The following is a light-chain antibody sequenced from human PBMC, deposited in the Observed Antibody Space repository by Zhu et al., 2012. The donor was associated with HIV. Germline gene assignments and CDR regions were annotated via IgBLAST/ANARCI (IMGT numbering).Light chain of an antibody. J-gene: IGKJ5*01. Sequence: DIQLTQSPSFLSASVGDRVSVTCRATQGISSYLAWYQQKPGRAPKVLISAASTLQSGVPSRFSGSGSGTEFSLTISSLQPEDFATYYCQQLNTYPPTFGQGTRLEIK. V-gene: IGKV1-9*01. CDR3: QQLNTYPPT. CDR2: AAS. CDR1: QGISSY.